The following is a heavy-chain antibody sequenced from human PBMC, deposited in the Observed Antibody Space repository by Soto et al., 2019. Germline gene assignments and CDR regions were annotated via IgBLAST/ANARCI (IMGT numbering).Heavy chain of an antibody. V-gene: IGHV4-31*03. Sequence: SLTCTLSGGSVSSGGKYWSWIRQQPGKGLEWIGYIYYSGSTYYNPSLKSRVTISVDTSKNQFSLKLSSVTAADTAVYYCARDRPTFGGVIVTPGGFDYWGQGTLVTVSS. J-gene: IGHJ4*02. CDR2: IYYSGST. CDR1: GGSVSSGGKY. D-gene: IGHD3-16*02. CDR3: ARDRPTFGGVIVTPGGFDY.